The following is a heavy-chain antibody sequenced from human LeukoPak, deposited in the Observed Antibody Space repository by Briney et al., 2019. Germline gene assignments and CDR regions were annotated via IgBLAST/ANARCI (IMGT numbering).Heavy chain of an antibody. J-gene: IGHJ6*03. Sequence: GGSLRLSCAASGFTFSSYEMNWVRQAPGKGLEWVSYISSSGSTIYYADSVKGRFTISRDNAKNSLYLQMNSLRAEDTAVYYCARGVAATTPDFYYYYYMDVWGKGTTVTVSS. CDR2: ISSSGSTI. V-gene: IGHV3-48*03. CDR3: ARGVAATTPDFYYYYYMDV. CDR1: GFTFSSYE. D-gene: IGHD4-11*01.